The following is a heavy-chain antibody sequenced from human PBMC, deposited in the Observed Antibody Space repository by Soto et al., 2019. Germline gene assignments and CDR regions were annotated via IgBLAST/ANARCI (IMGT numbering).Heavy chain of an antibody. Sequence: PGGSXRLSCAASGVTCMTYWIMLVRHAPGKGLELVANIKEDGSEKYYVDSVEGRFTISRDNAKNSLYLQMTSLRAEDTALYYCARGWGYFDSSGFTYIHAMEVWGQGPTV. CDR1: GVTCMTYW. CDR3: ARGWGYFDSSGFTYIHAMEV. CDR2: IKEDGSEK. J-gene: IGHJ6*02. D-gene: IGHD3-22*01. V-gene: IGHV3-7*01.